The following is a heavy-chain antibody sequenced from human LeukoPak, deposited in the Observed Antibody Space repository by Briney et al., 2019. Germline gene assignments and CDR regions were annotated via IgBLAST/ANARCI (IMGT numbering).Heavy chain of an antibody. J-gene: IGHJ4*02. V-gene: IGHV1-69*13. CDR2: VTPIFGTA. CDR1: GGTFSRFT. Sequence: ASVKVSCKASGGTFSRFTISWVRQAPGQGFEWMGGVTPIFGTANLAQRFQGRVSITADESTSTAFMELSSLRSEDTAVYYCAREWGLESSGFYYAYWGQGTLVTVSS. D-gene: IGHD3-22*01. CDR3: AREWGLESSGFYYAY.